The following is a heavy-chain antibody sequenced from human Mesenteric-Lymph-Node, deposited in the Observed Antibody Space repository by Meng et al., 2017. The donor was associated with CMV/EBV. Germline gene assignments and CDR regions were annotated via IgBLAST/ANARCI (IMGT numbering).Heavy chain of an antibody. CDR3: AREAAIRSRVIGY. V-gene: IGHV1-2*02. CDR1: GYTFTGYY. J-gene: IGHJ4*02. D-gene: IGHD2-2*02. CDR2: INPNSGGT. Sequence: ASVKVSCKASGYTFTGYYMHWVRQAPGQGLEWMGWINPNSGGTNYAQKFQGRVTMTRDTSISTAYMELSRLRSDDTAVYYCAREAAIRSRVIGYWGQGTLVTVSS.